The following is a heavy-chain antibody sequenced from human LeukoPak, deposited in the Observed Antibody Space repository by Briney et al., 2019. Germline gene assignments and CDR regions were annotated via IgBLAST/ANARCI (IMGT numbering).Heavy chain of an antibody. V-gene: IGHV3-7*01. Sequence: PGGSLRLSCAASGFTFSSYWMSWVRQAPGKGLEWVANIKQDGSEKYYVDSVKGRFTISRDNAKNSLYLQMNSLRAEDTAVYYCARDGGFFGSPLYYYYMDVWGKGTTVTVSS. CDR2: IKQDGSEK. CDR1: GFTFSSYW. CDR3: ARDGGFFGSPLYYYYMDV. D-gene: IGHD3-16*01. J-gene: IGHJ6*03.